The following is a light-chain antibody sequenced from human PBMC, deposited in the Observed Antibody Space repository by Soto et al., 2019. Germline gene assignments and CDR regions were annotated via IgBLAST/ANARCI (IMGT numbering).Light chain of an antibody. CDR2: DDN. CDR3: GSWDSSLSAYV. J-gene: IGLJ1*01. Sequence: QSVLTQPPAVAASPGQKVTISFSGISSNIGGNSVSWYQQLPGTAPKLIIYDDNKRPSGIPDRFSGSKSGTSATLGINGFQTGDEADYYCGSWDSSLSAYVFGTGTKVTVL. CDR1: SSNIGGNS. V-gene: IGLV1-51*01.